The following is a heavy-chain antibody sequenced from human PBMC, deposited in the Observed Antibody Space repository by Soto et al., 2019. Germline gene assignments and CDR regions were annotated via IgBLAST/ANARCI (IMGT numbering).Heavy chain of an antibody. V-gene: IGHV3-74*01. CDR3: ARSMKSHSRGYGMDV. D-gene: IGHD2-15*01. CDR2: INSDGSST. CDR1: GFTFSSYW. J-gene: IGHJ6*02. Sequence: GGSLRLSCAASGFTFSSYWMHWVRQAPGKGLVWVSRINSDGSSTSYADSVKGRFTTSRDNAKNTLYLQMNSLRAEDTAVYYCARSMKSHSRGYGMDVWGQGTTVTVSS.